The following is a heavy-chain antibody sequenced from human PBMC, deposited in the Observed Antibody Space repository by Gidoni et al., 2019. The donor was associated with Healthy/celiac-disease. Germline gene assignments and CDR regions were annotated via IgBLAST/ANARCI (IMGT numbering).Heavy chain of an antibody. CDR1: GGSISSYY. J-gene: IGHJ3*02. CDR3: ARDRLFYDAFDI. V-gene: IGHV4-59*01. Sequence: QVQLQESGPGLVKPSETLSLTCTVSGGSISSYYWSWIRQPPGKGLEWIGYIYYSGSTNYNPSLKSRVTISVDTSKNQFSLKLSSVTAADTAVYYCARDRLFYDAFDIWGQGTMVTDSS. CDR2: IYYSGST.